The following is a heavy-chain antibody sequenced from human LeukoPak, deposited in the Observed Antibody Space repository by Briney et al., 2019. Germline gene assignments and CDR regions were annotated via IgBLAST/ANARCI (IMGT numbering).Heavy chain of an antibody. CDR3: ARDQEAGSFDY. CDR1: GFTFSSNY. V-gene: IGHV3-53*01. J-gene: IGHJ4*02. Sequence: PGGSLRLSCAASGFTFSSNYMSWVRQAPGKGLEWVSVIYSGGSTYYADSVKGRFTISRDNSKNTLYLQMNGLRAEDTAVYYCARDQEAGSFDYWGQGTLVTVSS. D-gene: IGHD6-19*01. CDR2: IYSGGST.